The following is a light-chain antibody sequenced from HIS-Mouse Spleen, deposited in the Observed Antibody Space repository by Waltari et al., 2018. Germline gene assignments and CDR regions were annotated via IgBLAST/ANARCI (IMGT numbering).Light chain of an antibody. CDR1: SSNIGSNT. CDR2: SNN. V-gene: IGLV1-44*01. CDR3: AAWDDSLNGHWV. J-gene: IGLJ3*02. Sequence: QSVLTQPPSASGTPGQRVTISCSGRSSNIGSNTVNWYQQLPGTAPKLLIYSNNRRPSGVPDRFSGSKSGTSASLAISVLQSEDEADYYCAAWDDSLNGHWVFGGGTKLTVL.